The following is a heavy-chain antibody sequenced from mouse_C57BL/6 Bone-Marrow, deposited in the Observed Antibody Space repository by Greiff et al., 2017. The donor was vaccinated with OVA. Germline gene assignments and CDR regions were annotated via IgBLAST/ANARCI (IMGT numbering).Heavy chain of an antibody. J-gene: IGHJ4*01. CDR1: GFTFSDYG. Sequence: EVQGVESGGGLVQPGGSLKLSCAASGFTFSDYGMAWVRQAPRQGPEWVAFISNFAYSIYYADTVTGRFTISRENAKNTLYLEMSSLRSEDTAMYYCARHWDGYYAMDYWGQGTSVTVSS. CDR3: ARHWDGYYAMDY. D-gene: IGHD4-1*01. CDR2: ISNFAYSI. V-gene: IGHV5-15*01.